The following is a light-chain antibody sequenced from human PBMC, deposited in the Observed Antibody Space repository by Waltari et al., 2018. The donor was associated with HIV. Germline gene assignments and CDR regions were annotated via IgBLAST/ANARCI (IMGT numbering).Light chain of an antibody. Sequence: QAVLTQPPSASGAPGHRVLISCSGSRSNIGPNPILWYQHLPGTAPRLLIGDNNQRPSGVPDRFSGSQSGTSGFLAISGLQSEDEADYYCATWDDTPNGWVFGAGTKLTVL. J-gene: IGLJ3*02. V-gene: IGLV1-44*01. CDR1: RSNIGPNP. CDR3: ATWDDTPNGWV. CDR2: DNN.